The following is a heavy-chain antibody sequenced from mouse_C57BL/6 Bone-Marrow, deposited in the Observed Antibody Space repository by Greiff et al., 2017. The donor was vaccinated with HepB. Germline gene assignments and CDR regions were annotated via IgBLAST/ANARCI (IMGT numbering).Heavy chain of an antibody. CDR2: INYDGSST. CDR1: GFTFSDYY. J-gene: IGHJ2*01. V-gene: IGHV5-16*01. CDR3: ASYYGSSYLYYFDY. D-gene: IGHD1-1*01. Sequence: EVQRVESEGGLVQPGSSMKLSCTASGFTFSDYYMAWVRQVPEKGLEWVANINYDGSSTYYLDSLKSRFIISRDNAKNILYLQMSSLKSEDTATYYCASYYGSSYLYYFDYWGQGTTLTVSS.